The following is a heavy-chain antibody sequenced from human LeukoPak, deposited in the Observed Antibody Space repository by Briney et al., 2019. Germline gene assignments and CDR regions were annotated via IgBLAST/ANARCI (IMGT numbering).Heavy chain of an antibody. J-gene: IGHJ5*02. CDR1: GYSFTSYW. D-gene: IGHD1-26*01. CDR2: IYPGDSDT. Sequence: GEPLNISCKGSGYSFTSYWIGWVRQMPGKGLECMGIIYPGDSDTRYSPSFQGQITTSADKSISTAYLQWSSLKASATAMYYCAREGAPPVGDWFDPWGQGTLVTVSS. CDR3: AREGAPPVGDWFDP. V-gene: IGHV5-51*01.